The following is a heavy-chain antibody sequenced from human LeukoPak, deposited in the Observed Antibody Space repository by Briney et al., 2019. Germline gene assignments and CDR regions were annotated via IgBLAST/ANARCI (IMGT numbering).Heavy chain of an antibody. CDR1: GGSFSGYY. D-gene: IGHD3-22*01. Sequence: PSETLSLTCAVYGGSFSGYYWSWIRQPPGKGLEWTGEINHSGSTNYNPSLKSRVTISVDTSKNQFSLKLSSVTAADTAVYYCAREGGAANYYDSSGYYPPHYYYYYYYVDVWGKGTTVTISS. CDR2: INHSGST. V-gene: IGHV4-34*01. CDR3: AREGGAANYYDSSGYYPPHYYYYYYYVDV. J-gene: IGHJ6*03.